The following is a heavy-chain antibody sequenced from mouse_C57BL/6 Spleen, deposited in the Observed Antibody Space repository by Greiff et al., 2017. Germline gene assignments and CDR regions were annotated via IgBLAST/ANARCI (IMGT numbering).Heavy chain of an antibody. J-gene: IGHJ2*01. D-gene: IGHD2-5*01. Sequence: EVKLMESGGGLVKPGGSLKLSCAASGFTFSSYAMSWVRQTPEKRLVWVATIRDGGSYTYYPDNVKGRFTISRDNAKNHLYLQMGHLKSEDTAMYYCARDKRGVMDYWGQGTTLTVSS. CDR1: GFTFSSYA. CDR3: ARDKRGVMDY. CDR2: IRDGGSYT. V-gene: IGHV5-4*01.